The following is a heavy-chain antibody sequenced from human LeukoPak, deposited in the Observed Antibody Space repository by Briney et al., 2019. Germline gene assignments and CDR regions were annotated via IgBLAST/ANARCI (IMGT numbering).Heavy chain of an antibody. CDR2: INHSGST. J-gene: IGHJ5*02. Sequence: SETLSLTCAVYGGSFSGYYWSWIRQPPGKGLEWIGEINHSGSTNYNPSLKSRVTISVDTSKNQFSLKLSSVTAADTAVYYCARHKPTYYDFWGGYYSGWFDPWGQGTLVTVSS. CDR1: GGSFSGYY. CDR3: ARHKPTYYDFWGGYYSGWFDP. D-gene: IGHD3-3*01. V-gene: IGHV4-34*01.